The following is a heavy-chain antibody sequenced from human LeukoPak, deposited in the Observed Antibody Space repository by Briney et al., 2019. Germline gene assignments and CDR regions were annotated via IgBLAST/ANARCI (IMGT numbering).Heavy chain of an antibody. J-gene: IGHJ5*02. CDR3: AREVGPIVLMVYEVPNWFDP. CDR2: MNPNSGNT. CDR1: GYTFSSYD. Sequence: ASVKVSCKASGYTFSSYDINWVRQAPGQGLEWMGWMNPNSGNTGSAQKFQGRVTMTTDTSTSTAYMELRSLRSDDTAVYYCAREVGPIVLMVYEVPNWFDPWGQGTLVTVSS. D-gene: IGHD2-8*01. V-gene: IGHV1-8*01.